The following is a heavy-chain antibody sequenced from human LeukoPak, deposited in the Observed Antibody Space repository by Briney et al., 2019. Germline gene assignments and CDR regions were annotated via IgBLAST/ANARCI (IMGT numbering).Heavy chain of an antibody. J-gene: IGHJ4*02. CDR3: ARDRDYFGY. Sequence: ASETLSLTCAVYGGSFSGYYRSWIRQPPGKGLEWIGEINHSGSTNYNPSLKSRVTISVDTSKNQFSLKLGSVTAADTAVYYCARDRDYFGYWGQGTLVTVSS. CDR1: GGSFSGYY. CDR2: INHSGST. V-gene: IGHV4-34*01. D-gene: IGHD1-14*01.